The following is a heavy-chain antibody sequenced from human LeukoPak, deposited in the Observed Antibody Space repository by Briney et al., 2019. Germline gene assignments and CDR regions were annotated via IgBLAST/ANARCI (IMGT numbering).Heavy chain of an antibody. CDR1: GFTFSSYG. D-gene: IGHD6-19*01. CDR3: ARVYSSGWYRFDY. CDR2: ISYDGGNK. Sequence: GGSLRLSCAASGFTFSSYGMHWVRQAPGKGLEWVAVISYDGGNKYYTDSVKGRFTISRDNSKNTLYLQMNSLRVEDTAVYYCARVYSSGWYRFDYWGQGTLVIVSS. J-gene: IGHJ4*02. V-gene: IGHV3-30*03.